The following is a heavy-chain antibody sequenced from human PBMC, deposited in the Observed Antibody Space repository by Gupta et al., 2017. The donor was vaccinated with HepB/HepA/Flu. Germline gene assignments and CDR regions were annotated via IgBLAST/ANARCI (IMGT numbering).Heavy chain of an antibody. CDR3: ARAMGLDIVVVPAAIGYYYGMDV. CDR2: IIPILGIA. D-gene: IGHD2-2*01. CDR1: GGTFSSYA. V-gene: IGHV1-69*04. J-gene: IGHJ6*02. Sequence: QVQLVQSGAEVKKPGSSVKVSCKASGGTFSSYAISWVRQAPGQGLEWMGRIIPILGIANYAQKFQGRVTITADKSTSTAYMELSSLRSGDTAVYYCARAMGLDIVVVPAAIGYYYGMDVWGQGTTVTVSS.